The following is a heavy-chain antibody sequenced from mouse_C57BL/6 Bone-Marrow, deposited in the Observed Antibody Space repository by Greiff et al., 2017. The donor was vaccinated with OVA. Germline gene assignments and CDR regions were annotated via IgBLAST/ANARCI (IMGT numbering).Heavy chain of an antibody. Sequence: VQLKQSGPGLAKPSQTLSLTCSVTGYSITSDYWNWIRKFPGNKLEYMGYISYSGSTYYNPSLKSRISITRDTSNIQYYLQLNTVTTEDTAAYYCARYRECDWYFDVWGTGTTVTVSS. J-gene: IGHJ1*03. V-gene: IGHV3-8*01. CDR1: GYSITSDY. CDR2: ISYSGST. CDR3: ARYRECDWYFDV.